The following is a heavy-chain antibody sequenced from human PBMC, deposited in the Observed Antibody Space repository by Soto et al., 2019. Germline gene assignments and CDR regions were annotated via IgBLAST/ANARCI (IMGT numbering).Heavy chain of an antibody. CDR2: ISAYNGNT. D-gene: IGHD5-12*01. J-gene: IGHJ6*02. CDR3: ARGGYSNSDYDLNYYYYGMDV. CDR1: GYTFTSYG. Sequence: ASVKVSCKASGYTFTSYGISWVRQAPGQGLEWMGWISAYNGNTNYAQKLQGRVTMTTDTSTSTAYMELRSLRSDDTAVYYCARGGYSNSDYDLNYYYYGMDVWGQGTTVTVSS. V-gene: IGHV1-18*01.